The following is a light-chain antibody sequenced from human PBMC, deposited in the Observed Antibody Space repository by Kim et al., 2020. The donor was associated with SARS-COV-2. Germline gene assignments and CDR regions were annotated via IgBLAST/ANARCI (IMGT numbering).Light chain of an antibody. CDR2: AAS. V-gene: IGKV1-39*01. CDR1: QNINTF. J-gene: IGKJ2*01. CDR3: QQTFSTPYT. Sequence: DIQMTQSPSSLSASVGDRVTITCRASQNINTFLNWYQQNPGKAPKLLIYAASILQGGLPSRFSGSGSGTHFTLTISSLQPEDFATYFCQQTFSTPYTFGQGTKLEI.